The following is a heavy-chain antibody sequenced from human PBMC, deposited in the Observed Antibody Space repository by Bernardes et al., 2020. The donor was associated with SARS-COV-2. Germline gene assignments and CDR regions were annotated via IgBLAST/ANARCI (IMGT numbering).Heavy chain of an antibody. CDR2: IFSSGST. J-gene: IGHJ4*02. CDR3: ARGGWSLDV. V-gene: IGHV4-59*01. CDR1: GDTINDFY. D-gene: IGHD2-15*01. Sequence: SETLSLTRTVSGDTINDFYWSWIRQPPGKGLEWIGYIFSSGSTTYNPSLKSRLTMSVDTSNNQFSLTLTSVTAADTALYYCARGGWSLDVWGQGALVVVSS.